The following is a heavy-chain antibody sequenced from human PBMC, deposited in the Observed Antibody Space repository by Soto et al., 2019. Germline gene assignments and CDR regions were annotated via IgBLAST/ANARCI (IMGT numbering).Heavy chain of an antibody. V-gene: IGHV5-51*01. J-gene: IGHJ6*02. CDR3: AASIFYYGMDV. CDR2: IYPGDSDT. CDR1: GYTFTNYW. Sequence: GESLKISCKGSGYTFTNYWIGWVRQMPGKGLEWMGIIYPGDSDTKYNPSFQGQVTISPDKSITTTYLQWSSLKASDTAIYYCAASIFYYGMDVWGQGTTVTVSS.